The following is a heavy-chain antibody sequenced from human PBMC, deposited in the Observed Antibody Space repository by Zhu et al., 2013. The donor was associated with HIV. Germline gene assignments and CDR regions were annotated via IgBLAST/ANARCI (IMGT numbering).Heavy chain of an antibody. CDR2: IIPILGIA. J-gene: IGHJ4*02. CDR3: ASGRFYCSSTSCYASGNDY. Sequence: QIRLVQSGAELKKPGASVKVSCKTFDYNFQFYGINWVRQAPGQGLEWMGRIIPILGIANYAQKFQGRVTITADKSTSTAYMELSSLRSEDTAVYYCASGRFYCSSTSCYASGNDYWGQGTLVTVSS. D-gene: IGHD2-2*01. V-gene: IGHV1-69*04. CDR1: DYNFQFYG.